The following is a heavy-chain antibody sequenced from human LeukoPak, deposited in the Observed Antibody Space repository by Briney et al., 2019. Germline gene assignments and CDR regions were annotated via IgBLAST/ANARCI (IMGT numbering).Heavy chain of an antibody. J-gene: IGHJ4*02. Sequence: GASVKVSCKASGYTFTNYAINWVRQAPGQGLEWMGWINPNSGGTNSAQKFQGRVTMTRDTSISTAYMELSRLRSDDTAVYYCARVGSDSSGWRRFDYWGQGTLVTVSS. D-gene: IGHD6-19*01. CDR2: INPNSGGT. CDR1: GYTFTNYA. V-gene: IGHV1-2*02. CDR3: ARVGSDSSGWRRFDY.